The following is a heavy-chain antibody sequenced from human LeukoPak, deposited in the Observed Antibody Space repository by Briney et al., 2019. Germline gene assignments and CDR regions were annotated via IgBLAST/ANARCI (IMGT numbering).Heavy chain of an antibody. D-gene: IGHD3-22*01. V-gene: IGHV4-30-4*08. CDR1: GGSIGSSSYY. CDR3: ARPYYYDSRIDP. Sequence: PSETLSLTCTVSGGSIGSSSYYWGWIRQPPGKGLEWIGYMYYSGSTYYNPSLKSRATISVDTSKNQFSLKLSSVTAADTAVYYCARPYYYDSRIDPWGQGTLVTVSS. CDR2: MYYSGST. J-gene: IGHJ5*02.